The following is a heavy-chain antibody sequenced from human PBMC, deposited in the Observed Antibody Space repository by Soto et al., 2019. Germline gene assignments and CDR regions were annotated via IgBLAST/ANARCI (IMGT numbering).Heavy chain of an antibody. CDR1: GFTFSSYG. CDR2: IRYDGSNK. D-gene: IGHD3-3*02. CDR3: ARHLAWLHYYGMDV. Sequence: QVQLVESGGGVVQPGRSLRLSCAASGFTFSSYGMHWVRQAPGKGLEWVAVIRYDGSNKYYADSVKGRFTISRDNAKNPLYLQMRSMRAEATAVYYCARHLAWLHYYGMDVWGQGSTVTVSS. V-gene: IGHV3-33*01. J-gene: IGHJ6*02.